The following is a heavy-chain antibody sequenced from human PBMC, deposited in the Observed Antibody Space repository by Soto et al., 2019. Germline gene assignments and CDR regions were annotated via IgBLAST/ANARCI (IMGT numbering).Heavy chain of an antibody. V-gene: IGHV1-18*04. Sequence: QVQLVQSGAEVKKPGASVKVSCKASGSTFTSYGISWVRQAPGQGLEWMGWISAYNGNTNYAPTLQGRVTMTTDPSSSTAYMGLRSLRSEDTAGYYFSKDLRLGELSSFHYWGQGTLVTVSS. CDR3: SKDLRLGELSSFHY. J-gene: IGHJ4*02. CDR1: GSTFTSYG. D-gene: IGHD3-16*02. CDR2: ISAYNGNT.